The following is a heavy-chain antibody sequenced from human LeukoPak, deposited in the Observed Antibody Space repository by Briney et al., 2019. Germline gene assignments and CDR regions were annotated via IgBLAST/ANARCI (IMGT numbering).Heavy chain of an antibody. CDR3: ASSGSYRLDH. CDR2: ITASGTAM. V-gene: IGHV3-48*02. J-gene: IGHJ5*02. D-gene: IGHD1-26*01. CDR1: GFTFSSYS. Sequence: GGSLRLSCAASGFTFSSYSMNWVRQAPGKGLEWVSHITASGTAMFYADSAKGRFTISRDNAKNSLYLQMNSLRDEDTAVYYCASSGSYRLDHWGQGTLVTVSS.